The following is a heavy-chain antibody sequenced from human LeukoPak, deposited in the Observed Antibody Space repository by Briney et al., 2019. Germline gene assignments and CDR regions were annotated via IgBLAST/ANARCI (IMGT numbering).Heavy chain of an antibody. D-gene: IGHD1-14*01. Sequence: GGSLRLSCAASGFTFSSDATTWVRQAPGKGLEWDSGISGRGDSAFYADSVKGRFTISRDNSKNTLYLQMNSLRAEDTAVYYCAKEITGGSSGNYWGQGTLVTVSS. CDR2: ISGRGDSA. CDR1: GFTFSSDA. V-gene: IGHV3-23*01. CDR3: AKEITGGSSGNY. J-gene: IGHJ4*02.